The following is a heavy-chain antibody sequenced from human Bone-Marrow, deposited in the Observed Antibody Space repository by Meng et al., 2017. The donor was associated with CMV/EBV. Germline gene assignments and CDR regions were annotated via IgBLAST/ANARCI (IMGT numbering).Heavy chain of an antibody. V-gene: IGHV4-4*07. CDR1: GGSISSYY. Sequence: QVQLQASGPGLVEPSXXXXXSCTVSGGSISSYYWSWIRQPAGKGLEWIGRIYTSGSTNYNPSLKSRVTMSVDTSKNQFSLKLSSVTAADTAVYYCARVNYGSGSSFDPWGQGTLVTVSS. J-gene: IGHJ5*02. CDR2: IYTSGST. CDR3: ARVNYGSGSSFDP. D-gene: IGHD3-10*01.